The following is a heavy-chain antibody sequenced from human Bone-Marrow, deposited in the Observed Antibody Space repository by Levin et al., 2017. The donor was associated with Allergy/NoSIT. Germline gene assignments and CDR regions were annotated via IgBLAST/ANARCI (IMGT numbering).Heavy chain of an antibody. CDR3: ARDRNGVVPAAVVMDV. V-gene: IGHV3-7*01. D-gene: IGHD2-2*01. CDR1: GFTFSSYW. CDR2: IKQDGSEK. Sequence: GGSLRLSCAASGFTFSSYWMSWVRQAPGKGLEWVANIKQDGSEKYYVDSVKGRFTISRDNAKNSLYLQMNSLRAEDTAVYYCARDRNGVVPAAVVMDVWGQGTTVTVSS. J-gene: IGHJ6*02.